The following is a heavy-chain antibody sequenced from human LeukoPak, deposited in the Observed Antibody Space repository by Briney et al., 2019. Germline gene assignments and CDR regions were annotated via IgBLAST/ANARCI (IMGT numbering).Heavy chain of an antibody. CDR1: GFTFSSYA. V-gene: IGHV3-30*04. J-gene: IGHJ3*02. D-gene: IGHD2-2*01. CDR3: ARALPAAADAFGI. CDR2: ISYDGSNK. Sequence: GRSLRLSCAASGFTFSSYAMHWVRQAPGKGLEWVAVISYDGSNKYYADSVKGRFTISRDNSKNTLYLQMNSLRAEDTAVYYCARALPAAADAFGIWGQGTMVTVSS.